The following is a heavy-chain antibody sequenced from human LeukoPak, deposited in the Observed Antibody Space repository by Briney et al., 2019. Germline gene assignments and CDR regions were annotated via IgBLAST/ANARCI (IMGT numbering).Heavy chain of an antibody. J-gene: IGHJ4*02. CDR3: ARDQHSYAHALH. Sequence: GGSLRLSCVASGITVSSNYMSWVRQAPGKGLEWVSVISGGGNIYYADSVKGRFNISRDNSKNTLYLEMNSLRGEDTAVYYCARDQHSYAHALHWGQGTLVTVSS. CDR1: GITVSSNY. CDR2: ISGGGNI. V-gene: IGHV3-66*01. D-gene: IGHD2-2*01.